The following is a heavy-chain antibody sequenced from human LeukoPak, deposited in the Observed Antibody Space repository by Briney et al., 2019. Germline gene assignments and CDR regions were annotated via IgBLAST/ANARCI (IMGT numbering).Heavy chain of an antibody. Sequence: GGSLRLSCAASGFTFSSYSMNWVRQAPGKGLEWVANIKQDGSEKYYVDSVKGRFTISRDNAKNSLYLQMNSLRAEDTAVYYCARVGHSSSWYLAYYYYMDVWGKGTTVTVSS. CDR3: ARVGHSSSWYLAYYYYMDV. J-gene: IGHJ6*03. D-gene: IGHD6-13*01. V-gene: IGHV3-7*01. CDR2: IKQDGSEK. CDR1: GFTFSSYS.